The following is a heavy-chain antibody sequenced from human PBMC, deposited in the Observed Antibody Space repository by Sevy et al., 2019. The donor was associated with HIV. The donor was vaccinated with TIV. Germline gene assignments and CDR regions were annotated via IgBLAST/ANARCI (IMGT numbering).Heavy chain of an antibody. CDR1: GFTFSSYA. CDR3: ARVGSTMIVVVPIDY. D-gene: IGHD3-22*01. CDR2: ISYDGSNK. V-gene: IGHV3-30-3*01. Sequence: GGYLRLSCAASGFTFSSYAMHWVRQAPGKGLEWVAVISYDGSNKYYADAVKGRFTISRDNSKNTLYLQMNSLRAEDTAVYYCARVGSTMIVVVPIDYWGQGTLVTVSS. J-gene: IGHJ4*02.